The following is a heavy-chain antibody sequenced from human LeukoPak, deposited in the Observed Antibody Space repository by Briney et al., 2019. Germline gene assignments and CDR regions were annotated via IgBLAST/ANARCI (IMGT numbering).Heavy chain of an antibody. Sequence: SETLSLTCTVSGYSISSGYYWGWIRQPPGKGLEWIGSIYHSGGTYYNPSLKSRVTISVDTSKNQFSLKLSSVTAADTAVYYCARVVRAYYYYYMDVWGKGTTVTVSS. J-gene: IGHJ6*03. CDR3: ARVVRAYYYYYMDV. V-gene: IGHV4-38-2*02. CDR1: GYSISSGYY. D-gene: IGHD2-21*01. CDR2: IYHSGGT.